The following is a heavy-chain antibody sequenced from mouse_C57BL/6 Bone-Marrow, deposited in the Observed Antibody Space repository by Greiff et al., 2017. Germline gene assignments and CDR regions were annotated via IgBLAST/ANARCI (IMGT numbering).Heavy chain of an antibody. Sequence: EVHLVESGGGLVQPGGSLKLSCAASGFTFSDYYMYWVRQTPEKRLEWVAYISNGGGSTYYPDTVKGRFTISRDNAKNTLYLQMSRLKSEDTAMYYCARRFYGNYVLYYAMDYWGQGTSVTVSS. CDR3: ARRFYGNYVLYYAMDY. CDR2: ISNGGGST. V-gene: IGHV5-12*01. D-gene: IGHD2-1*01. J-gene: IGHJ4*01. CDR1: GFTFSDYY.